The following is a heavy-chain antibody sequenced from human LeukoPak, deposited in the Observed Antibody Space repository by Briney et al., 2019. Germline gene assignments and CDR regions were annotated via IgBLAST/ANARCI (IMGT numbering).Heavy chain of an antibody. CDR2: ISGSGDFI. CDR1: GFSFSSFG. CDR3: ARDSEAYCGGDCYFCFDY. D-gene: IGHD2-21*02. J-gene: IGHJ4*02. Sequence: GGSLRHSCAVSGFSFSSFGMIWVRQAPGKGLEWLASISGSGDFIYYADSVKGRFTISKDNTKNSVHLQLTSLRAEDTAVYYCARDSEAYCGGDCYFCFDYWGQGTRVTVSS. V-gene: IGHV3-21*01.